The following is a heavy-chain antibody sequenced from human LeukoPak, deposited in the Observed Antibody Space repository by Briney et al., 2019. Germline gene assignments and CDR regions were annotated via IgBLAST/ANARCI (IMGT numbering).Heavy chain of an antibody. CDR1: GFTLSTYW. J-gene: IGHJ4*02. CDR3: ARPMNEYDSSGFFHY. CDR2: IRYDGSNE. Sequence: GGSLRLSCAASGFTLSTYWMNWVRQAPGKGLEWVAFIRYDGSNEYYADSVKGRFTISRDNSKNTLHLQMNSLRVEDTAVYYCARPMNEYDSSGFFHYWGQGTLVTVSS. V-gene: IGHV3-30*02. D-gene: IGHD3-22*01.